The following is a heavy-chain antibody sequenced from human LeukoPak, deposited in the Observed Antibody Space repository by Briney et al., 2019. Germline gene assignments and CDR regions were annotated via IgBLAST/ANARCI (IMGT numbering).Heavy chain of an antibody. J-gene: IGHJ6*03. D-gene: IGHD2-15*01. Sequence: GGSLRLSCTPSGFTFNSYAMFWVRQAPGKGLEWVSLIWYDGSNKHYADSVKGRFTISRDNSKNTLYQQMNSLRAEDTAVYYCARARGWQPNYYYYYMDVWGAGTTVTVSS. CDR3: ARARGWQPNYYYYYMDV. V-gene: IGHV3-33*07. CDR1: GFTFNSYA. CDR2: IWYDGSNK.